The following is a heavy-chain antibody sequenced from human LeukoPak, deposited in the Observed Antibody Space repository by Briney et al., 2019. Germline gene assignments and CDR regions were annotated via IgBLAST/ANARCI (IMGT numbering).Heavy chain of an antibody. D-gene: IGHD2-2*01. CDR1: GYXFTDYY. V-gene: IGHV1-2*02. J-gene: IGHJ4*02. Sequence: ASVKVSCKASGYXFTDYYMHWVRQAPGQGLQWMGWINVNRGGTNYAQRFQGRVTMTRDTSITTAYMELSRLKSDDTAVYYCARRYCSSTSCYYFDYWGQGTLVTVSS. CDR2: INVNRGGT. CDR3: ARRYCSSTSCYYFDY.